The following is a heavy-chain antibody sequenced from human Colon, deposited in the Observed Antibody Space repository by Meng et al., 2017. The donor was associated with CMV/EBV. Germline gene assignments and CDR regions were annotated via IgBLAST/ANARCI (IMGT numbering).Heavy chain of an antibody. CDR3: AKSIGWYGSGYYYYGMDV. D-gene: IGHD6-19*01. Sequence: ETLSLTCAASGFTFSSYDMSWVRQAPGKGLEWVSSISGSGGSTYYADSVKGRFTISRDNSKNMLYLQMNSLRVEDTAVYFCAKSIGWYGSGYYYYGMDVWGQGTTVTVSS. CDR1: GFTFSSYD. J-gene: IGHJ6*02. CDR2: ISGSGGST. V-gene: IGHV3-23*01.